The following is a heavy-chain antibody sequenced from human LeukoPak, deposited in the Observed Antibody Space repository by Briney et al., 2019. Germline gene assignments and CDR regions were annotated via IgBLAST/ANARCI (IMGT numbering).Heavy chain of an antibody. CDR1: GGSISSYY. V-gene: IGHV4-59*01. Sequence: SETLSLTCTVSGGSISSYYWSWIRQPPGKGLEWIGYIYYSGSTNYNPSLKSRVTISVDTSKNQFSLKLSSVTAADTAVYHCAXXXGTGYYYYYMDVWGKGTTVTVSS. CDR2: IYYSGST. CDR3: AXXXGTGYYYYYMDV. J-gene: IGHJ6*03.